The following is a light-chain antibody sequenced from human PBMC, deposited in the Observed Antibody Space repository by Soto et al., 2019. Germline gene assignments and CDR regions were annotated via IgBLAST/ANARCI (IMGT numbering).Light chain of an antibody. CDR3: QHRANWPLT. CDR1: QSLSRS. CDR2: DAS. V-gene: IGKV3-11*01. J-gene: IGKJ4*01. Sequence: EIVLTQSPATLSLSPGERATLSCRASQSLSRSLAWYQQKPGQAPSLLIYDASNRATGIPARFSGSGSGTDFTLTISSLEPEDFALYYCQHRANWPLTFGGGTKVEIK.